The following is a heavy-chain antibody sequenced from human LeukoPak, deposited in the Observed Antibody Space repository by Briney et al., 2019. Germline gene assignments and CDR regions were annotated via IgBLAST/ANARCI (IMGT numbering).Heavy chain of an antibody. CDR1: GYTFTNDG. Sequence: ASVKVSCKASGYTFTNDGINWVRQAPGQGLEWMGWISAHNGNLQYAQNFQGRVTMTTDTSTRTAYMELRSLRSDDSAMYYCARGDRGYCYGVTCYSGDYWGQGTLVTVSS. J-gene: IGHJ4*02. D-gene: IGHD2-15*01. CDR2: ISAHNGNL. V-gene: IGHV1-18*01. CDR3: ARGDRGYCYGVTCYSGDY.